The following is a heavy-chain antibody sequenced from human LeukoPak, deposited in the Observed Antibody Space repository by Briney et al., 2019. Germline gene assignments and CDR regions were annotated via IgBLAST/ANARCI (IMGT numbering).Heavy chain of an antibody. J-gene: IGHJ4*02. Sequence: PGGSLRLSCGASGFTFSSYAMSWVRQAPGKGLEWVSIISGSGGSTNYADSVKGRFTISRDNSKNTLYLQMNSLRAEDTAVYYCAKPYYGSGSYYGFNYYAFDYWGQGTLVTVSS. CDR3: AKPYYGSGSYYGFNYYAFDY. D-gene: IGHD3-10*01. V-gene: IGHV3-23*01. CDR2: ISGSGGST. CDR1: GFTFSSYA.